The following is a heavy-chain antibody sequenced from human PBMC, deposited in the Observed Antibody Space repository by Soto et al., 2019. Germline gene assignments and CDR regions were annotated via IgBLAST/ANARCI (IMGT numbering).Heavy chain of an antibody. D-gene: IGHD1-26*01. J-gene: IGHJ2*01. CDR3: AKNRGRGSSTNWSVDV. Sequence: EVQVLESGGGLVQPGGSLRLSCAASGFTFSNYAMSWVRQAPGKGLEWVSTIHGGGDYTHYTDSVKGRFTISRDNSRNTLFLQMICMRAEDTAVYYSAKNRGRGSSTNWSVDVWGRRNLVTVSS. V-gene: IGHV3-23*01. CDR1: GFTFSNYA. CDR2: IHGGGDYT.